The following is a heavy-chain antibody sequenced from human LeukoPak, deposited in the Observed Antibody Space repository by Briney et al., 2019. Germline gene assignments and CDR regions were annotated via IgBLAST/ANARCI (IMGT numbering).Heavy chain of an antibody. CDR1: GFTFSSYE. CDR2: ISSSGSTI. Sequence: HPGGSLRLSCAASGFTFSSYEMNWVRQAPGKGLEWVSYISSSGSTIYYADSVKGRFTISRDNAKNSQYLQMNSLRAEDTAVYYCARAPYTIFGAMDVWGKGTTVTVSS. D-gene: IGHD3-3*01. V-gene: IGHV3-48*03. J-gene: IGHJ6*03. CDR3: ARAPYTIFGAMDV.